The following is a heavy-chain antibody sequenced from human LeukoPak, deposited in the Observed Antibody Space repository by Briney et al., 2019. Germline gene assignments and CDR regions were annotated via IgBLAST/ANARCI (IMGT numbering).Heavy chain of an antibody. CDR1: GFTFSDYY. D-gene: IGHD1-26*01. CDR2: ISSSGTTI. Sequence: GGSLRLSCAASGFTFSDYYMSWIRQAPGKGLEWVSYISSSGTTISYTDSVKGRFTISSDNAKNSLYLQMNSLRAEDTDVYYCARDYRSTFDYWGQGTLVTVSS. J-gene: IGHJ4*02. V-gene: IGHV3-11*01. CDR3: ARDYRSTFDY.